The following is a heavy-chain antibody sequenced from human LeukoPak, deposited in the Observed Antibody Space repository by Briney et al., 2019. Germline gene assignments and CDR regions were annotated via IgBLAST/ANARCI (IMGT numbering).Heavy chain of an antibody. CDR3: AEDSDGMDV. CDR2: ISYDGGSE. Sequence: PGRSLRLSCAASGFTFSSYAMHWVRQAPGKGLEWVAVISYDGGSEYYADSVKGRFTISRDNSKNTLYLQMNSLRAEDTAVYYCAEDSDGMDVWGQGTTVTVSS. CDR1: GFTFSSYA. V-gene: IGHV3-30-3*01. J-gene: IGHJ6*02.